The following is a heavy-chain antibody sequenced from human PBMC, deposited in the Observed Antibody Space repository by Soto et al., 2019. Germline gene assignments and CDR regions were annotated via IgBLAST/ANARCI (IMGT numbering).Heavy chain of an antibody. V-gene: IGHV1-18*04. CDR2: ISAYNGNT. D-gene: IGHD3-3*01. J-gene: IGHJ6*02. Sequence: ASVKVSCKASGYTFTSYGISWVRQAPGQGLEWMGWISAYNGNTNYAQKLQGRVTMTTDTSTSTACMELRSLRSDDTAVYYCAIVRFLEWLPRFYYYYGMDVWGQGTTVTVSS. CDR3: AIVRFLEWLPRFYYYYGMDV. CDR1: GYTFTSYG.